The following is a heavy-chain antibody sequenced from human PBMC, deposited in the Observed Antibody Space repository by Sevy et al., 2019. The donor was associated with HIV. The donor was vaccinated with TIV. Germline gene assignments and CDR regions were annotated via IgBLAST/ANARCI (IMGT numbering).Heavy chain of an antibody. V-gene: IGHV3-30*18. CDR1: GFTFSSYG. D-gene: IGHD5-18*01. Sequence: GGSLRLSCAASGFTFSSYGMHWVRQAPGKGLEWVAVISYDGSNKYYADSLKGRFTISRDNSKNTLYLQMNSLRAEDTAVYYCAKEGGYSYGFDYWGQRTLVTVSS. CDR3: AKEGGYSYGFDY. J-gene: IGHJ4*02. CDR2: ISYDGSNK.